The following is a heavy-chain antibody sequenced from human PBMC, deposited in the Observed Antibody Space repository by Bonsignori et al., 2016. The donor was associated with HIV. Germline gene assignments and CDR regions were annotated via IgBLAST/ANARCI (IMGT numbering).Heavy chain of an antibody. CDR1: GFTFKDYA. D-gene: IGHD5-24*01. J-gene: IGHJ4*02. Sequence: ESLKISCAASGFTFKDYAMSWVRQAPGKGLEWVSTFTERGDFTYYADSVNGRFTVSRDNSQNTLYLEMRSLRAEDTAIYYCAKGGKMARGFDYWGQGSPVTVSS. CDR3: AKGGKMARGFDY. CDR2: FTERGDFT. V-gene: IGHV3-23*01.